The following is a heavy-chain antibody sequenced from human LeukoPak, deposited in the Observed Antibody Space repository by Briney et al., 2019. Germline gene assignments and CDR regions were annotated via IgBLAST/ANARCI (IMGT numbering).Heavy chain of an antibody. D-gene: IGHD6-13*01. CDR1: GGSISSYY. CDR3: ARARSAAGTPFDP. J-gene: IGHJ5*02. CDR2: IYYSGST. V-gene: IGHV4-59*01. Sequence: SEILSLTCTVSGGSISSYYWSWIRQPPGKGLEWIGYIYYSGSTNYNPSLKSRVTISVDTSKNQFSLKLSSVTAADTAVYYCARARSAAGTPFDPWGQGTLVTVSS.